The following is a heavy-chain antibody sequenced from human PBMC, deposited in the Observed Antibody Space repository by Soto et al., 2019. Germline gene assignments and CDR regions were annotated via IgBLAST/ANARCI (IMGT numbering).Heavy chain of an antibody. D-gene: IGHD3-3*01. CDR1: GGSFSGYY. J-gene: IGHJ4*02. V-gene: IGHV4-34*01. CDR2: INHSGST. Sequence: SETLSLTCAVYGGSFSGYYWSWIRQPPGKGLEWIGEINHSGSTNYNPSLKSRVTISVDTSKNQFSLKLSSVTAADTAVYYCARDWVFWSGYYSRTFDSLAQGTLVTVSS. CDR3: ARDWVFWSGYYSRTFDS.